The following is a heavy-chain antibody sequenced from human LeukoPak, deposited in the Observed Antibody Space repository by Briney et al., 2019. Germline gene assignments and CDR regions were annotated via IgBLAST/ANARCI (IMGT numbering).Heavy chain of an antibody. D-gene: IGHD3-16*01. J-gene: IGHJ4*02. V-gene: IGHV3-20*04. Sequence: PGGSLRLSCAASGFTFDDYGMSWVRQAPGKGLERVSGINWNGGSTGYADSVKGRFTISRDNAKNSLDLQMNSLRAEDTALYYCARDYTGEWGNFDYWGQGTLVTVSS. CDR3: ARDYTGEWGNFDY. CDR2: INWNGGST. CDR1: GFTFDDYG.